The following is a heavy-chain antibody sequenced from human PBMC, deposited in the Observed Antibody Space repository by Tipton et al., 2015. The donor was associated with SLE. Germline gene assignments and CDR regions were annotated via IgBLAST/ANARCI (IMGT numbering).Heavy chain of an antibody. V-gene: IGHV4-39*07. D-gene: IGHD3-22*01. J-gene: IGHJ4*02. CDR1: GGSISSTSNF. Sequence: TLSLTCTVSGGSISSTSNFWGWIRQPPGKGLEWIGSIYYSGYTYYNPSLKSRVTISVDTSTNQFSLNLNSMTAADTAVYYCAKDHYYNSSGFPYYFDFWGQGTLVAVSS. CDR2: IYYSGYT. CDR3: AKDHYYNSSGFPYYFDF.